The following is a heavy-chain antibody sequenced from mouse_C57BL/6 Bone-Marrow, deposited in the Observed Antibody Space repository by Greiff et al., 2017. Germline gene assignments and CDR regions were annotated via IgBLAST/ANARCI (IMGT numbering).Heavy chain of an antibody. J-gene: IGHJ4*01. CDR3: TTYAMDY. V-gene: IGHV14-4*01. Sequence: VQLQQSGAELVRPGASVKLSCKASGFNIKDDYMHWVKQRPEQGLEWIGWIDPENGDTEYASKFQGKATITADTSSNTAYLQLSSLTSEDTAVYYCTTYAMDYWGQGTSVTVSS. CDR1: GFNIKDDY. CDR2: IDPENGDT.